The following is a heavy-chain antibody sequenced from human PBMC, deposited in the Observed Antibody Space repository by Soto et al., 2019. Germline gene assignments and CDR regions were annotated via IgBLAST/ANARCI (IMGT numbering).Heavy chain of an antibody. J-gene: IGHJ6*02. CDR1: GFTFSSYG. D-gene: IGHD6-13*01. V-gene: IGHV3-30*18. Sequence: PGGSLRLSCAASGFTFSSYGMHWFRQAPGKGLEWVAVISYDGSNKYYADSVKGRFTISRDNSKNTLYLQMNSLRAEDTAVYYCAKEGSSSSWYVVGNYYYYYGMDVWGQGTTVTVSS. CDR3: AKEGSSSSWYVVGNYYYYYGMDV. CDR2: ISYDGSNK.